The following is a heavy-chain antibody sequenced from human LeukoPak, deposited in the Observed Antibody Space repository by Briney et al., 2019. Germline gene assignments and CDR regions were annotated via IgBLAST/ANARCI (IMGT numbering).Heavy chain of an antibody. D-gene: IGHD5-18*01. Sequence: VASVKVSCKASGGTFSSYAISWVRQAPGQGLEWMGGIIPIFGTANYAQKFQGRVTITADESTSTAYMELSSLRSEDTAVYYCAREGDTATAGWGQGTLVTVSS. V-gene: IGHV1-69*13. CDR1: GGTFSSYA. CDR3: AREGDTATAG. J-gene: IGHJ4*02. CDR2: IIPIFGTA.